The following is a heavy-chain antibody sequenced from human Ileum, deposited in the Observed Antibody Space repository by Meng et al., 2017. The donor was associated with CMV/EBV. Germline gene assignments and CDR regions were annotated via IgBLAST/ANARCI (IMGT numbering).Heavy chain of an antibody. V-gene: IGHV1-69*04. CDR1: GGTLSSYV. J-gene: IGHJ5*01. D-gene: IGHD3-16*01. CDR3: ASDITGNSYAYDS. Sequence: SVKVSCKASGGTLSSYVISGLRQAPGQGLEWMGRIIPIIGRPHHAQRFQDRVSITADKATSTVYMELRTLTSEDTAVYFCASDITGNSYAYDSWGQGTLVTVSS. CDR2: IIPIIGRP.